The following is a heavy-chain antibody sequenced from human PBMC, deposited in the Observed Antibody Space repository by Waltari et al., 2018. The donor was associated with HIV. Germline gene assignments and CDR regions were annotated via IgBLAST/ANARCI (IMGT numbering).Heavy chain of an antibody. D-gene: IGHD1-26*01. J-gene: IGHJ4*02. CDR2: IRSKAYVGTT. V-gene: IGHV3-49*04. CDR3: TRVGVGATPFDY. CDR1: GFTFGDYA. Sequence: EVQLVESGGGLVQPGRSLRLSCTASGFTFGDYAMSWVRQAPGKGLEWVGFIRSKAYVGTTEYAASVKGRFTISRDDSKSIAYLQMNSLKTEDTAVYYCTRVGVGATPFDYWGQGTLVTVSS.